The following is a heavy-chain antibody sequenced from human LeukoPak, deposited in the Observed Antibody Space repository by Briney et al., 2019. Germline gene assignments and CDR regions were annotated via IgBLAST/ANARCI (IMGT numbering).Heavy chain of an antibody. CDR3: ASDPSTGYDWFDP. CDR1: GFTFSSYS. CDR2: ISSSSSYI. D-gene: IGHD4-11*01. J-gene: IGHJ5*02. V-gene: IGHV3-21*04. Sequence: PGGSLRLSCAASGFTFSSYSMNWVRQAPGKGLEWVSSISSSSSYIYYADSVKGRFTISRDNSKNTLYLQMNSLRVEDTAMYYCASDPSTGYDWFDPWGQGTLVTVSS.